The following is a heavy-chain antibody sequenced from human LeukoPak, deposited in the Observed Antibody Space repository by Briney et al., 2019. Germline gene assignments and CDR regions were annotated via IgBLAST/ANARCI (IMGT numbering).Heavy chain of an antibody. V-gene: IGHV3-21*01. CDR1: GFTFSSYT. CDR2: ISSDSNYI. D-gene: IGHD3-9*01. Sequence: KPGGSLRLSCAASGFTFSSYTMNWVRQAPGKGLEWVSSISSDSNYIYYAYSVKGRFTISRDNAWNSLYLQMNSLRAEDTAVYYCARKENILTGYYDHWGQGTLVTVSS. J-gene: IGHJ5*02. CDR3: ARKENILTGYYDH.